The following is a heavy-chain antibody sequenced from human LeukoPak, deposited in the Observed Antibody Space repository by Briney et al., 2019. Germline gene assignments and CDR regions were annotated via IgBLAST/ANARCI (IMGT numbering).Heavy chain of an antibody. CDR3: TRFVPYLDY. CDR1: GFTFGDHA. CDR2: IRSKTYGKTT. J-gene: IGHJ4*02. V-gene: IGHV3-49*04. D-gene: IGHD3-16*01. Sequence: GGSLRLSCTASGFTFGDHAMSWVRQAPGKGLEWVGFIRSKTYGKTTEYAASVKGRFTISRDDSKNIAYLQMNSQKTEDTAIYYCTRFVPYLDYWGQGTLVTVSS.